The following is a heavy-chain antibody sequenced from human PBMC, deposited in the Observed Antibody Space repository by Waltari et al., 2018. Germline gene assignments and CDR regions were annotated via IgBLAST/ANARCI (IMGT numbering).Heavy chain of an antibody. V-gene: IGHV4-39*01. D-gene: IGHD1-26*01. J-gene: IGHJ4*02. CDR2: IFYSGST. CDR3: ARGRSGRAISAPDY. Sequence: QLQLPESGPGLVKPSEPLSLTCTVSGGSISSSSYFWGWIRQLPGKGLEGFGMIFYSGSTYSNPSLRSRVTISIDTSKNQFSLKLISVTAADTAVYYCARGRSGRAISAPDYWGQGTLVTVSS. CDR1: GGSISSSSYF.